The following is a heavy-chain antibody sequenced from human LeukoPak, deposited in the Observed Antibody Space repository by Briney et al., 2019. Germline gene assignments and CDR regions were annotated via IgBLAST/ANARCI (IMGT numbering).Heavy chain of an antibody. D-gene: IGHD5-12*01. CDR3: ARASGTNFYYYYAMDV. J-gene: IGHJ6*02. CDR1: GYSFNNYD. CDR2: MNPSSGNT. V-gene: IGHV1-8*01. Sequence: ASVRVSCKASGYSFNNYDISWVRQATGQGLEWMGWMNPSSGNTGSAQKFQGRVTMTRESSINTAYMELTSLRSEDTAVYYCARASGTNFYYYYAMDVWGQGTTVTVSS.